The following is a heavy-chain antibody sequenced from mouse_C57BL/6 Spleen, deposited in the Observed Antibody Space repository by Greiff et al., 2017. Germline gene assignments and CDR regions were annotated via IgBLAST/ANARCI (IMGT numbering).Heavy chain of an antibody. Sequence: QVQLQQPGAELVMPGASVKLSCKASGYNITSYWMHWVKQRPGQGLEWIGEIDPSDGYTNYNQKFKGKSTLTVDKSSSTAYMQLSSLTSEDSAVYYCARRGNLYYFDYWGQGTTLTVSS. CDR2: IDPSDGYT. CDR1: GYNITSYW. CDR3: ARRGNLYYFDY. V-gene: IGHV1-69*01. J-gene: IGHJ2*01. D-gene: IGHD2-1*01.